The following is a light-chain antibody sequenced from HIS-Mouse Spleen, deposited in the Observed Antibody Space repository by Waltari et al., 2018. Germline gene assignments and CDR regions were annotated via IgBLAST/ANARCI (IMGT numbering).Light chain of an antibody. CDR2: EGS. Sequence: QSALPQPASVSGSPGQSITISCTGTSSDVGSYNLASWYQQHPGKAPKLMIYEGSKRPSGVSNRFSGSKSGNTASLTISGLQAEDEADYYCCSYAGSSTFEVFGGGTKLTVL. CDR1: SSDVGSYNL. J-gene: IGLJ2*01. CDR3: CSYAGSSTFEV. V-gene: IGLV2-23*03.